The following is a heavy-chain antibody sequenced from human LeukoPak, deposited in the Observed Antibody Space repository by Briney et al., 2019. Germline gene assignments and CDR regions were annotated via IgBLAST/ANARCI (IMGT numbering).Heavy chain of an antibody. CDR2: IFYSGTT. CDR3: VRTDPWDPKYYSDY. Sequence: SETLSLTCTVYGGSISSYFWSWIRQPPGKGLEWIGDIFYSGTTKYNASLRSRVTISADTSKNQFSLKLSSVTAADTAVYYCVRTDPWDPKYYSDYWGQGALVSVSS. D-gene: IGHD1-26*01. J-gene: IGHJ4*02. V-gene: IGHV4-59*12. CDR1: GGSISSYF.